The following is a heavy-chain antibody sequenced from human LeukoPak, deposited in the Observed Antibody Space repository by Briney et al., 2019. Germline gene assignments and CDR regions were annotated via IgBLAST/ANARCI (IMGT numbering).Heavy chain of an antibody. CDR1: GFTFSSYG. Sequence: GGSLRLSCAASGFTFSSYGMHWVRQAPGKGLEWVAFIWYDGSNKYYTDSVKGRFTISRDNSKNTLYLQMNSLRAEDTAVYYCAKGLLPLGSIGQNWFDPWGKGTLVTASS. V-gene: IGHV3-30*02. CDR2: IWYDGSNK. J-gene: IGHJ5*02. D-gene: IGHD2-15*01. CDR3: AKGLLPLGSIGQNWFDP.